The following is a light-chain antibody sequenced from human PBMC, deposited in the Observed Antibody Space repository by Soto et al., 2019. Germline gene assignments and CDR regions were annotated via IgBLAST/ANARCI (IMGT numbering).Light chain of an antibody. CDR2: KAS. CDR3: QQYDNLPLT. Sequence: DIQMTQSPSSLSASVGDRVTITCRASQSISSYLNWYQQKPGKAPKLLIYKASNLETGVPSRFSGSGSGTDFTFTISSLQPEDIATYYCQQYDNLPLTFGGGTKVDIK. CDR1: QSISSY. V-gene: IGKV1-33*01. J-gene: IGKJ4*01.